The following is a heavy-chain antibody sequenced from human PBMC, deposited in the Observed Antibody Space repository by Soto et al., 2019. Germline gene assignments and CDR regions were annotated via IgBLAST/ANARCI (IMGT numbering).Heavy chain of an antibody. CDR3: AREHTYCSSTSCYIVYFDY. D-gene: IGHD2-2*02. Sequence: EVQLVESGGGLVQPGGSLRLSCAASGFTFSSYWMSWVRQAPGKGLEWVANIKQDGSEKYYVDAVKGRFTISRDNAKNSLYLHMNSLRAEDTAVYYCAREHTYCSSTSCYIVYFDYWGQGTLVTVSS. CDR1: GFTFSSYW. J-gene: IGHJ4*02. CDR2: IKQDGSEK. V-gene: IGHV3-7*01.